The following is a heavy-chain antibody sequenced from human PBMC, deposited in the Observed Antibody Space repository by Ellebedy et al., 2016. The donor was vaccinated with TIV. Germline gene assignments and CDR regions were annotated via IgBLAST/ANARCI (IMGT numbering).Heavy chain of an antibody. J-gene: IGHJ6*02. CDR2: INPSGGST. CDR1: GYTFTGYF. CDR3: ARVLVATSNYGMDV. D-gene: IGHD5-12*01. V-gene: IGHV1-46*01. Sequence: ASVKVSCKASGYTFTGYFVRWVRQAPGQGLEWMGTINPSGGSTSFAQKFQGRVTMTRDTSTSTVYMELSSLRSEDTAVYYCARVLVATSNYGMDVWGQGTTVTVSS.